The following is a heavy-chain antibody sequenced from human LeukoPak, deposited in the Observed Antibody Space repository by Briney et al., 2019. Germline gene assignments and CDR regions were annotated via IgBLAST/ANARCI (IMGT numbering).Heavy chain of an antibody. CDR2: IIPIFGTA. CDR1: GYTFTSYD. J-gene: IGHJ4*02. D-gene: IGHD3-16*01. Sequence: GASVEVSCKASGYTFTSYDINWVRQATGQGLEWMGGIIPIFGTANYAQKFQGRVTITADKSTSTAYMELSSLRSEDTAVYYCARDNDSRDPPHFDYWGQGTLVTVSA. CDR3: ARDNDSRDPPHFDY. V-gene: IGHV1-69*06.